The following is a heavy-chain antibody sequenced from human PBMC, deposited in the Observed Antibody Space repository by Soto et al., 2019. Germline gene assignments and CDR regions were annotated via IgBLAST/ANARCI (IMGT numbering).Heavy chain of an antibody. CDR3: ASSSLYPMAV. D-gene: IGHD2-2*02. CDR2: IYYSGNT. CDR1: AGLLRRCCHS. Sequence: VSAGLLRRCCHSWSWIRQPPGKALEWIGNIYYSGNTYYNPSLKSRLIISIDTSKNQFSLKVGSVTAADSAVYYCASSSLYPMAVFCQG. J-gene: IGHJ6*02. V-gene: IGHV4-30-4*01.